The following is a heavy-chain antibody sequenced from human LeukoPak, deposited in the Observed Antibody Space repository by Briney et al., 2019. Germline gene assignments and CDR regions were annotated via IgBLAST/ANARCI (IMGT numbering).Heavy chain of an antibody. CDR3: ARHSSSSHFKIRRNWFDP. CDR1: GGSISSSSYY. V-gene: IGHV4-39*01. CDR2: IYYSGST. Sequence: SETLSLTCTVSGGSISSSSYYWGWIRQPPGKGLEWIGSIYYSGSTYYNPSLKSRVTISVDTSKNQFSLKLSSVTAADTAVYYCARHSSSSHFKIRRNWFDPWGQGTLVTVSS. D-gene: IGHD6-6*01. J-gene: IGHJ5*02.